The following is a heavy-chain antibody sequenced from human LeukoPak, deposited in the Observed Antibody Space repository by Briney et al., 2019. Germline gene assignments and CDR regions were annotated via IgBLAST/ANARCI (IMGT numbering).Heavy chain of an antibody. J-gene: IGHJ4*02. Sequence: ASVKVSCKASGYTFTGYYMHWVRQAPGQGREWMGWINPNSGGTNYAQKFQGRVTMTRDTSISTAYMELSRLRSDDTAVYYCARDSSSSTSWHFDYWGQGTLVTVSS. CDR1: GYTFTGYY. CDR3: ARDSSSSTSWHFDY. CDR2: INPNSGGT. D-gene: IGHD2-2*01. V-gene: IGHV1-2*02.